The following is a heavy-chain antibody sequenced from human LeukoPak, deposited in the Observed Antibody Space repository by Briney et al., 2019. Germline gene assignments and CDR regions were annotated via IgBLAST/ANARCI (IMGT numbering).Heavy chain of an antibody. CDR2: IIPIFGTA. D-gene: IGHD3-3*01. CDR1: GGTFSSYA. V-gene: IGHV1-69*13. CDR3: ARGSSTFFGVAPGVGI. J-gene: IGHJ3*02. Sequence: SVKVSCKASGGTFSSYAISWVRQAPGQGLEWMGGIIPIFGTANYAQKFQGRVTITADESTSTAYMELSSLRSEDTAVYYCARGSSTFFGVAPGVGIWGQGTMVTVSS.